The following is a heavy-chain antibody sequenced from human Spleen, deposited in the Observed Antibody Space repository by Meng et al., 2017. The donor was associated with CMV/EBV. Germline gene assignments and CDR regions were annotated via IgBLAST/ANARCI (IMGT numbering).Heavy chain of an antibody. CDR1: GFTFSSSG. D-gene: IGHD3-3*01. CDR3: ARDRLRFNYYYYDMDV. CDR2: ISYDGNKE. V-gene: IGHV3-30*19. J-gene: IGHJ6*02. Sequence: GESLKISCTASGFTFSSSGMHWVRQAPGKGLDWVALISYDGNKEYYADSVKGRFTISRDNSKNTLYLQMNSLRAEDTAVYYCARDRLRFNYYYYDMDVWGQGTTVTVSS.